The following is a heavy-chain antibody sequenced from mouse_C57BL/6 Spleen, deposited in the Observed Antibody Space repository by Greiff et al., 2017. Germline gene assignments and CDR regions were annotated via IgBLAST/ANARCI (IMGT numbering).Heavy chain of an antibody. CDR3: ARRPYGYEDYAMDY. V-gene: IGHV1-69*01. J-gene: IGHJ4*01. D-gene: IGHD2-2*01. CDR2: LDPSDSYT. Sequence: VQLQQPGAELVMPGASVKLSCKASGYTFTRYWMHWVKQRPGQGLEWIGELDPSDSYTNYNQKFKGKSTLTVDKSSSTAYMQLSSLTSEDSAVYYCARRPYGYEDYAMDYWGQGTSVTVAS. CDR1: GYTFTRYW.